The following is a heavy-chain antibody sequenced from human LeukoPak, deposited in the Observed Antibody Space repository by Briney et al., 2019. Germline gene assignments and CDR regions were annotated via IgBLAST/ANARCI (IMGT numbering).Heavy chain of an antibody. J-gene: IGHJ6*04. D-gene: IGHD1-1*01. Sequence: GGSLRLSCAASGFTFSSYAMHWVRQAPGKGLEWVAVIPYDGSNKYYADSVKGRFTISRDNSKNTLYLQMNSLRAEDTAVYYCATGNAEGEKYYYYGMDVWGKGTTVTVSS. CDR3: ATGNAEGEKYYYYGMDV. V-gene: IGHV3-30-3*01. CDR1: GFTFSSYA. CDR2: IPYDGSNK.